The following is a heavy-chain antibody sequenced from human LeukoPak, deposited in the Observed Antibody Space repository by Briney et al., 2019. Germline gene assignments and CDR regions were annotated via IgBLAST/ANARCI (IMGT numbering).Heavy chain of an antibody. V-gene: IGHV3-7*01. CDR1: GFIFSSYW. D-gene: IGHD3-10*01. CDR3: ARDAGPRDYGSGSYLGY. J-gene: IGHJ4*02. CDR2: IKQDGSEK. Sequence: PGGSLRLSCAASGFIFSSYWMSWVRQAPGKGLEWVANIKQDGSEKYYVDSVKGRFTISRDNAKNSLYLQMNSLRAEDTAVYYCARDAGPRDYGSGSYLGYWGQGTLVTVSS.